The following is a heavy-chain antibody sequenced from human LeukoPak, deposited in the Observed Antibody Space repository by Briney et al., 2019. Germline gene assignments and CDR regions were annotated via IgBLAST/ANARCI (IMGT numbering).Heavy chain of an antibody. CDR2: INPNSGGT. J-gene: IGHJ6*02. CDR3: ARSLGVAVAGTDYYGMDV. D-gene: IGHD6-19*01. CDR1: GYTFTGYY. V-gene: IGHV1-2*04. Sequence: ASVKVSCKASGYTFTGYYMRWVRQAPGQGLEWMGLINPNSGGTNYAQKFQGWVTMTRDTSISTAYMELSRLRSDDTAVYYCARSLGVAVAGTDYYGMDVWGQGTTVTVSS.